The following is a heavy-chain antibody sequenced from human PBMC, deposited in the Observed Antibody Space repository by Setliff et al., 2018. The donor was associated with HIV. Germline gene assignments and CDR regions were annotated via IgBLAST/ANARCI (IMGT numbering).Heavy chain of an antibody. V-gene: IGHV3-48*04. D-gene: IGHD1-26*01. CDR2: ISGTTNTI. CDR3: ARRGNYMEDAFDI. Sequence: GSLRLSCTGSGFTFSDYNMNWVRQTPGKGLEWISYISGTTNTIYYADSVKGRFTISRDNAKNSLYLQMNSLRAEDTAVYYCARRGNYMEDAFDIWGQGTMVTVSS. J-gene: IGHJ3*02. CDR1: GFTFSDYN.